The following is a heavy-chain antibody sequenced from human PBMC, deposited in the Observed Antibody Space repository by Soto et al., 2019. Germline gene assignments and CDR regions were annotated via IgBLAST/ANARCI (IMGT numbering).Heavy chain of an antibody. CDR3: ARHHYSENYSLTYYFDS. V-gene: IGHV4-39*01. D-gene: IGHD1-26*01. Sequence: QLQLQESGPGLVKPSETLSLTCTVSGGSISSSNYYWGWIRQPPGKGLEWIGSIYHSGSTYYNPSLKSRLTISVDTSKNQFSLKLSSVTAADTAVYYCARHHYSENYSLTYYFDSWGQGTLVTVSS. J-gene: IGHJ4*02. CDR2: IYHSGST. CDR1: GGSISSSNYY.